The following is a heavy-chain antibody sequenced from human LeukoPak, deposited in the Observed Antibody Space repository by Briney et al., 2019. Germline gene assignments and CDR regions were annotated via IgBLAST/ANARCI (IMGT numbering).Heavy chain of an antibody. J-gene: IGHJ4*02. CDR3: ARDTRYYYDSSGYHHFDY. CDR1: GYSISSGYY. D-gene: IGHD3-22*01. Sequence: SETLSLTCTVSGYSISSGYYWGWIRQPPGKGLEWIGSIYHSGSTYYNPSLKSRVTISVDTSKNQFSLKLSSVTAADTAVYYCARDTRYYYDSSGYHHFDYWGQGTLVTVSS. CDR2: IYHSGST. V-gene: IGHV4-38-2*02.